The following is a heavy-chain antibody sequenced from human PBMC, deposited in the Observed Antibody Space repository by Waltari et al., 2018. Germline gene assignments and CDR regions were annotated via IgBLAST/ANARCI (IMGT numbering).Heavy chain of an antibody. CDR2: ISSSGSTI. J-gene: IGHJ4*02. V-gene: IGHV3-48*03. Sequence: EVQLVESGGGLVQPGGSLRLSCAASGFTFSSYEMNWVRQAPGKGLEWVSYISSSGSTIYYADSVQGRFTISRDNAKNSLYLQMNSLRAEDTAVYYCASNILTGYWSNYYFDYWGQGTLVTVSS. CDR3: ASNILTGYWSNYYFDY. D-gene: IGHD3-9*01. CDR1: GFTFSSYE.